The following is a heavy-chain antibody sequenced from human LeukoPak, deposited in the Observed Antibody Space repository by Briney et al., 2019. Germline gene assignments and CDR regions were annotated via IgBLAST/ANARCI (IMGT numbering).Heavy chain of an antibody. D-gene: IGHD4-11*01. V-gene: IGHV1-2*02. CDR3: TRGEIDYSNYDDFSNGDNY. Sequence: GASVKVSCKASGYTFTGYYIHWVRQAPGQGLEWMGWINPNSGGTNYAQKFQGRVTMTRDTSISTAYMELSRLRSDDTAVYYCTRGEIDYSNYDDFSNGDNYWGQGTLVTVSS. J-gene: IGHJ4*02. CDR2: INPNSGGT. CDR1: GYTFTGYY.